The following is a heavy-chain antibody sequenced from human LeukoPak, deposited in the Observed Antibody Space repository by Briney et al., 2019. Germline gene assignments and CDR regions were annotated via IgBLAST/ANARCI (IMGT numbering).Heavy chain of an antibody. CDR2: IYYSGNT. V-gene: IGHV4-39*01. CDR1: GVSISSSNSY. Sequence: SETLSLTCTVSGVSISSSNSYWGWIRQPPGKGLEWIGSIYYSGNTCYNASLKSQVSISIDTSKNQFSLRLTSVAAADTAVYYCARQTGSGLFILPGGQGTLVTVSS. J-gene: IGHJ4*02. D-gene: IGHD3/OR15-3a*01. CDR3: ARQTGSGLFILP.